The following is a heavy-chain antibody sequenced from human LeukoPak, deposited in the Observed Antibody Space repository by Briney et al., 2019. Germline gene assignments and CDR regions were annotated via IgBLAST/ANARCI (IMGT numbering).Heavy chain of an antibody. V-gene: IGHV3-11*01. CDR2: ISSSGSTI. J-gene: IGHJ6*03. CDR3: ARNSAKTYYYGSGSRNYYYYYMDV. D-gene: IGHD3-10*01. Sequence: GGSLRLSCAASGFTFSDYYMSWIRQAPGKGLEWVSYISSSGSTIYYADSVKGRFTISRDNAKNSLYLQMNSLRAEDTAVYYCARNSAKTYYYGSGSRNYYYYYMDVWGKGTTVTIPS. CDR1: GFTFSDYY.